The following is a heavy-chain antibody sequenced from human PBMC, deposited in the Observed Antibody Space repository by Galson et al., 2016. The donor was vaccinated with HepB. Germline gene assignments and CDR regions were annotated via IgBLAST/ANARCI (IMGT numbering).Heavy chain of an antibody. D-gene: IGHD1-14*01. CDR2: VYYSGAT. CDR3: VRPRNLAFDY. Sequence: CTVSGDSISDTNPYWGWIRQPPGKRLEWIGSVYYSGATYYNPSLKSRVIMSLDTSRNQFSLKLTSVTAADTAVYYCVRPRNLAFDYWGQGTLVTVFS. V-gene: IGHV4-39*01. CDR1: GDSISDTNPY. J-gene: IGHJ4*02.